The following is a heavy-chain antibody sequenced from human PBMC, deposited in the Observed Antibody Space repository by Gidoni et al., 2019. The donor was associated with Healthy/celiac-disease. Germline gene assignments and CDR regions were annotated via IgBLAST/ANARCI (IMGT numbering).Heavy chain of an antibody. V-gene: IGHV3-21*01. CDR2: ISSSSSYI. CDR1: GFTFSSYS. D-gene: IGHD4-17*01. J-gene: IGHJ4*02. Sequence: EVQLVESGGGLVKPGGSLRLSCAASGFTFSSYSMNWVRQAPGKGLEWVSSISSSSSYIYYADSVKGRFTISRDNAKNSLYLQMNSLRAEDTAVYYCARGGDYGDYCAYWGQGTLVTVSS. CDR3: ARGGDYGDYCAY.